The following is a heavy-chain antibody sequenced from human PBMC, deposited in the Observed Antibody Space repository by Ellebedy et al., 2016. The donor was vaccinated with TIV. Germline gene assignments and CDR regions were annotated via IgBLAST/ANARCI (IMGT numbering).Heavy chain of an antibody. CDR3: ATDWGRAAVL. J-gene: IGHJ4*02. V-gene: IGHV4-59*01. Sequence: SETLSLXCNVSGGSISNYYWSWIRQSPGTGLEWIGYIDHSGSTDYNPSLKSRVTLSIDTSKNQFSLKLSSVTAADTAVYYCATDWGRAAVLWGQGTLVTVSS. CDR1: GGSISNYY. D-gene: IGHD3-16*01. CDR2: IDHSGST.